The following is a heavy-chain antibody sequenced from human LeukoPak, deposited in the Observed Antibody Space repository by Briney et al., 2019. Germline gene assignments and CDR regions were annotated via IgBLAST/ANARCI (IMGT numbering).Heavy chain of an antibody. Sequence: SVKVSCKASGGTFSSYAISWVRQAPGQGLEWMGRIIPIFGTANYAQKFQGRVTITADKSTSTAYMELSSLRSEDTAVYYCARYKIEFDWLAAFDPWGQGTLVTVSS. V-gene: IGHV1-69*06. J-gene: IGHJ5*02. D-gene: IGHD3-9*01. CDR2: IIPIFGTA. CDR1: GGTFSSYA. CDR3: ARYKIEFDWLAAFDP.